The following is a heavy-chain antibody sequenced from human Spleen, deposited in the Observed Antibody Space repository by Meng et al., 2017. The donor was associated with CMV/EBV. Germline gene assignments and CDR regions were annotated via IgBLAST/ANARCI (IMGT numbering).Heavy chain of an antibody. D-gene: IGHD1-14*01. V-gene: IGHV6-1*01. CDR2: TYYRSKWYY. CDR1: GDSASSNTAS. J-gene: IGHJ5*02. Sequence: LTCAISGDSASSNTASWNWVRQSPSRGFGWLGRTYYRSKWYYHYAVSVKSRITINPDTSKNQFSLQLNSVTPEDTAVYYCARDLEPPWGQGTLVTVSS. CDR3: ARDLEPP.